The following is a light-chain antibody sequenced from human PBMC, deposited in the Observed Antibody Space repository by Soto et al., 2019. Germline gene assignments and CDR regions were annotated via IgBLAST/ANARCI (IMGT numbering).Light chain of an antibody. CDR3: QQTSSAPFT. J-gene: IGKJ3*01. V-gene: IGKV1-39*01. Sequence: DIQMTQSPYSLSAAVGDRVTIACRASQNINTYLNWYQQKPGKAPKLLMFDAASLQSGVPSRFSRSGARTEFTLTITSLQPEDFATYYCQQTSSAPFTFGPGTKVDIK. CDR2: DAA. CDR1: QNINTY.